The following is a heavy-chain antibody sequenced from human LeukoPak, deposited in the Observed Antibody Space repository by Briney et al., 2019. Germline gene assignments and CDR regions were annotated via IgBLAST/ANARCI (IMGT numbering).Heavy chain of an antibody. CDR3: AKDHYWSIDY. V-gene: IGHV3-74*01. D-gene: IGHD3-3*01. CDR2: IKGDGIST. J-gene: IGHJ4*02. Sequence: GGSLRLSCAASGFDFSSNWMHWFRHAPGQGLVWVSRIKGDGISTNYADSVKGRFTTSRDIAKNTLYLQMNSLRAEDTGVYYCAKDHYWSIDYWGRGTLVTVSS. CDR1: GFDFSSNW.